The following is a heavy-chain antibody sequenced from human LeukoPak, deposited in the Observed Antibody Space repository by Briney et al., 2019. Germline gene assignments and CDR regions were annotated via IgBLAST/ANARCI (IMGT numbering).Heavy chain of an antibody. J-gene: IGHJ4*02. Sequence: GGSLRLSCAASGFTFSSYSMNWVRQAPGKGPEWVSYISSSSSTIYYADSVKGRFTISRDNARNSLYLQMNSLRAEDTALYYCAKDGGWSQFSYFDYWGQGTLVTVSS. CDR2: ISSSSSTI. D-gene: IGHD6-19*01. V-gene: IGHV3-48*04. CDR3: AKDGGWSQFSYFDY. CDR1: GFTFSSYS.